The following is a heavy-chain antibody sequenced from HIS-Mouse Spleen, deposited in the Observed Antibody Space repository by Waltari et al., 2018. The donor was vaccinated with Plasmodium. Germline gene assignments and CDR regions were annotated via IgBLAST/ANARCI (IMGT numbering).Heavy chain of an antibody. J-gene: IGHJ4*02. Sequence: EVQLVESGGGLVKPGGSLRLSCAASGFIFSSYSMNWVRQAPGEGLGWVSSISSSSSYIYYADSVKGRFTSSRDNAKNSLYLQMNSLRAEDTAVYYCARESSSSWYFDYWGQGTLVTVSS. CDR1: GFIFSSYS. D-gene: IGHD6-13*01. CDR2: ISSSSSYI. CDR3: ARESSSSWYFDY. V-gene: IGHV3-21*01.